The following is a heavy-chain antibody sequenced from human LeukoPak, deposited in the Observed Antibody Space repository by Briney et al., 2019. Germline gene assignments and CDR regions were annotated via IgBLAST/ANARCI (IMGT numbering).Heavy chain of an antibody. J-gene: IGHJ3*02. Sequence: GGSLRLSCAASGFTFNIYAMSWVRLAPGKELDWVSAISGSGGSTYYADSVKGRFTISRDNSKNTLYMQMNSLRAEDTAVYYCAKDIVVVSAAGDAFDIWGQGTMVTVSS. V-gene: IGHV3-23*01. CDR1: GFTFNIYA. D-gene: IGHD2-2*01. CDR3: AKDIVVVSAAGDAFDI. CDR2: ISGSGGST.